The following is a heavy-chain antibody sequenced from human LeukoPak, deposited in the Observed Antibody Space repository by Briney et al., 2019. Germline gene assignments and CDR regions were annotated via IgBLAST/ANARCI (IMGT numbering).Heavy chain of an antibody. CDR3: ARSTTVTNWSPFDY. CDR2: IYYSGST. V-gene: IGHV4-61*10. Sequence: SETLSLTCTVSGGSISSGSYYWSWIRQPAGKGLEWIGYIYYSGSTNYNPSLKSRVTISVDKSKNQFSLKLSSVTAADTAVYYCARSTTVTNWSPFDYWGQGTLVTVSS. D-gene: IGHD4-17*01. CDR1: GGSISSGSYY. J-gene: IGHJ4*02.